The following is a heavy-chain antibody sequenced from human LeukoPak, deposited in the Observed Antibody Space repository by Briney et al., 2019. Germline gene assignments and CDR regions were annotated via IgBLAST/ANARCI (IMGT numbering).Heavy chain of an antibody. CDR2: ISSSSRTI. Sequence: PGGSLRLSCAASGFTFSSYSMNWVRQAPGKGLEWVSYISSSSRTIYYADSVKGRFTISRDNAKNSLYLQMNSLRAEDTAVYYCATEAYYHFDYWGQGALVTVSS. J-gene: IGHJ4*02. V-gene: IGHV3-48*01. D-gene: IGHD3-10*01. CDR1: GFTFSSYS. CDR3: ATEAYYHFDY.